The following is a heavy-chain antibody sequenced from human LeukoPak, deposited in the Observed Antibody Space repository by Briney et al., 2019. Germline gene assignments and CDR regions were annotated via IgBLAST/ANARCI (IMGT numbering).Heavy chain of an antibody. CDR2: IYYSGST. Sequence: SETLSLTCTVSGRSISSYYWSWIRQPPGKGLEWLGYIYYSGSTNYNPSLKSRVTISVDTSKNQFSLKLSSVTAADTAVYYCARGSPYSSSFCFDYWGQGTLVTVSS. CDR1: GRSISSYY. V-gene: IGHV4-59*13. CDR3: ARGSPYSSSFCFDY. D-gene: IGHD6-6*01. J-gene: IGHJ4*02.